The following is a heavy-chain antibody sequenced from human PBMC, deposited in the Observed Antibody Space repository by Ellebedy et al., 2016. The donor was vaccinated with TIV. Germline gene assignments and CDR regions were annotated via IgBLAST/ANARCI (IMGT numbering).Heavy chain of an antibody. CDR1: GFTFTDYA. CDR3: AKAWGIQLLYYFDY. CDR2: ISGSGAIT. V-gene: IGHV3-23*01. Sequence: GGSLRLSXAASGFTFTDYAMTWVRQAPGKGLEWVSAISGSGAITYYADSMKGRFTISRDTSKNTLYLQMNSLRAEDTAVYYCAKAWGIQLLYYFDYWGQGTLVTVSS. D-gene: IGHD5-18*01. J-gene: IGHJ4*02.